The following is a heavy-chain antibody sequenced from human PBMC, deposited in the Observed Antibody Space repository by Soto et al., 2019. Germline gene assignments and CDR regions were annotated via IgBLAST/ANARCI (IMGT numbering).Heavy chain of an antibody. CDR1: GFTFSSYA. CDR2: IGGTGGTT. Sequence: GGSLRLSCSASGFTFSSYAMTWVRQAPGRGLEWVSSIGGTGGTTSHADSVKGRFTIARDNSKSTLYLQMNSLRVEDTAVYYCAKDPAVRGVINFFFDSWGRGTLVTVSS. CDR3: AKDPAVRGVINFFFDS. V-gene: IGHV3-23*01. J-gene: IGHJ4*02. D-gene: IGHD3-10*01.